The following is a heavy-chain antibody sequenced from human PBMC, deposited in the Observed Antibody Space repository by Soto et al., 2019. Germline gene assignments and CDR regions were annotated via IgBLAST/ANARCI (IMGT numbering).Heavy chain of an antibody. D-gene: IGHD2-2*01. V-gene: IGHV3-7*01. J-gene: IGHJ4*02. Sequence: EVQLVESGGGLVQPGGSLRLSCAASGFTFSGYWMSWVRQAPGKGLEWVANIKQDGSEKYYVDSVKGRFTISRDNAKNSLYRLMNSLRAEDTAVYYCAKNNRYCSSTNCFVFDYWGQGTLVTVSS. CDR3: AKNNRYCSSTNCFVFDY. CDR2: IKQDGSEK. CDR1: GFTFSGYW.